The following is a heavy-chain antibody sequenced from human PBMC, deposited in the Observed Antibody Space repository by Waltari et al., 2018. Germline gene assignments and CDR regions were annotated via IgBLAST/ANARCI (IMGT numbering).Heavy chain of an antibody. V-gene: IGHV4-31*03. CDR3: ARGGWELTIDY. CDR2: IYYSAST. J-gene: IGHJ4*02. CDR1: GGSISSGGYY. D-gene: IGHD1-26*01. Sequence: QVQLQESGPGLVKPSQTLSLTCTVSGGSISSGGYYWSWIRQHPGKGLEWIGYIYYSASTYYNPSLKSRCTISVDTSKNHFSLKLSSVTAADTAVYYCARGGWELTIDYWGQGTLVTVSS.